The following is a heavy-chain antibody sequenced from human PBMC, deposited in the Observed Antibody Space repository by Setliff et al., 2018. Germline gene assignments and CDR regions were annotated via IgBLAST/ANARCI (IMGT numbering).Heavy chain of an antibody. Sequence: KPSETLSLTCAVYGGSFSGYYWSWIRQPPGKGLEWIGEINHSGSTNHNPSLKSRVTISIDTSKNQFSLKLSSVTAADTAVYYCARLGYRGDLDYWGQGTLVTISS. J-gene: IGHJ4*02. CDR2: INHSGST. CDR1: GGSFSGYY. V-gene: IGHV4-34*01. D-gene: IGHD5-12*01. CDR3: ARLGYRGDLDY.